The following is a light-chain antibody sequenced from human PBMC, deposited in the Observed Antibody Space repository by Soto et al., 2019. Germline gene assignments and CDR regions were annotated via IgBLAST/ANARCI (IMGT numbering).Light chain of an antibody. CDR2: RAS. Sequence: IVLTQPPNTLYVSPGDRATISCRASQSVGSLLALYQQKPGQAPRLLIYRASSRATGISGSFSGSGSGTEFTLTITSLQSEDFAVYYCQQYTELLITFCQGTRLAI. CDR1: QSVGSL. CDR3: QQYTELLIT. V-gene: IGKV3-15*01. J-gene: IGKJ5*01.